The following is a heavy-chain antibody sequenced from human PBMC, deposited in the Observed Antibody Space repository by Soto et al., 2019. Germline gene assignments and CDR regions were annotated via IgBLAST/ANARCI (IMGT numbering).Heavy chain of an antibody. V-gene: IGHV1-69*01. D-gene: IGHD3-3*01. CDR1: GGTFSSYA. Sequence: QVQLVQSGAEVKKPGSSVKVSCKASGGTFSSYAISWVRQAPGQGLEWMGGIIPIFGTANYAQKFQGRVTITADESTSTAYMEPSSLRSEDTAVYYCASPRYDFWSGYYTGRDYYYYGMDVWGQGTTVTVSS. J-gene: IGHJ6*02. CDR2: IIPIFGTA. CDR3: ASPRYDFWSGYYTGRDYYYYGMDV.